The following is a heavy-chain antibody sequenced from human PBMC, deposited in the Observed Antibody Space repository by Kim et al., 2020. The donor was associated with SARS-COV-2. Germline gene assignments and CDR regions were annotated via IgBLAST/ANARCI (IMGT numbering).Heavy chain of an antibody. Sequence: TFYADSVKGRFTISRDNSKNTLSLQMSSLRADDTAVYYCAKRSPYGGVDYWGQGTLVTVSS. J-gene: IGHJ4*02. V-gene: IGHV3-23*01. CDR3: AKRSPYGGVDY. D-gene: IGHD2-8*01. CDR2: T.